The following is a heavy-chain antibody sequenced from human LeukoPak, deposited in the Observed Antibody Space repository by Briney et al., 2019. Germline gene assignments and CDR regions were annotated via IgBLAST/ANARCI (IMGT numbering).Heavy chain of an antibody. CDR3: TTTSDYGDHKR. CDR2: IKSKTDGGTT. D-gene: IGHD4-17*01. J-gene: IGHJ4*02. V-gene: IGHV3-15*01. CDR1: GFTFSNAW. Sequence: GGSLRLSCAASGFTFSNAWMSWVRQAPGKGLEWVGRIKSKTDGGTTDYAAPVKGRFTISRDDTKNTLYLQMNSLKTEDTAVYYCTTTSDYGDHKRWGQGTLVTVSS.